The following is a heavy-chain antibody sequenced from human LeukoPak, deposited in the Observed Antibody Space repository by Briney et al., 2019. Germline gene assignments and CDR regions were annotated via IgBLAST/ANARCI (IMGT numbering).Heavy chain of an antibody. CDR1: GGSISSSNYY. D-gene: IGHD3-16*01. CDR2: VYYSGST. J-gene: IGHJ5*02. CDR3: AGKGGGALFDP. Sequence: SETLSLTCTVSGGSISSSNYYWGWIRQPPGKGLEWIGSVYYSGSTYYNPSLKSRVSISVDTSNNQFSLKLSSVTAADTAVYFCAGKGGGALFDPWGQGTLVTVSA. V-gene: IGHV4-39*01.